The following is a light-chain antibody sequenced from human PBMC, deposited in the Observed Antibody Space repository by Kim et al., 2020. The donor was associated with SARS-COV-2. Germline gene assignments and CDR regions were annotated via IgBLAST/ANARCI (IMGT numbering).Light chain of an antibody. Sequence: EIVLTQSPATLSLSPGERATLSCRASQSVSSYLAWYQQKPGQAPRLLIYDASNRATGIPARFSGSGSGTDFTLTISSLEPEDFAGYYCQRRSNWPLITFGQGTRLESK. CDR2: DAS. CDR1: QSVSSY. V-gene: IGKV3-11*01. J-gene: IGKJ5*01. CDR3: QRRSNWPLIT.